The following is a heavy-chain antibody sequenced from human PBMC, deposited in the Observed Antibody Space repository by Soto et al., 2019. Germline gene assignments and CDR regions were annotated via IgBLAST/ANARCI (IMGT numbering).Heavy chain of an antibody. CDR2: IYYSGST. V-gene: IGHV4-59*01. J-gene: IGHJ6*03. D-gene: IGHD2-2*01. CDR1: GGSISSYY. CDR3: ARDHPRPLVPAAQSYYYYMDV. Sequence: SETLSLTCTVSGGSISSYYWSWIRQPPGKGLEWIGYIYYSGSTNYNPSLKSRVTISVDTSKNQFSLKLSSVTAADTAVYYCARDHPRPLVPAAQSYYYYMDVWGKGTTVTVSS.